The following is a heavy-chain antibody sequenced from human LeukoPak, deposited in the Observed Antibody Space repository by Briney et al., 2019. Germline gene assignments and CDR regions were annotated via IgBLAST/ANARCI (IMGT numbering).Heavy chain of an antibody. Sequence: GGSLRLSCAASGFTFSSYAMSWVRQAPGKGLEWVSAISGSGGSTYYADSVKGRFTISRDNSKNTLYLQMNGLRAEDTAVYYCAKRLCSSTSCPSYYFDYWGQGTLVTVSS. D-gene: IGHD2-2*01. J-gene: IGHJ4*02. CDR1: GFTFSSYA. CDR2: ISGSGGST. CDR3: AKRLCSSTSCPSYYFDY. V-gene: IGHV3-23*01.